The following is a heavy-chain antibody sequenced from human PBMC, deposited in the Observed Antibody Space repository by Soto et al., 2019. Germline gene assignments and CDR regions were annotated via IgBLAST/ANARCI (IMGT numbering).Heavy chain of an antibody. J-gene: IGHJ4*02. CDR1: GFTFSSYA. CDR3: ARDLDSSGFLDY. V-gene: IGHV3-30-3*01. CDR2: ISYDGSNK. Sequence: QVQLVESGGGVVQPGRSLRLSCAASGFTFSSYAMHWVRQAPGKGLEWVAVISYDGSNKYYADSVKGRFTISRDNSKNTLYLQMNRLRAEDTAVYYCARDLDSSGFLDYWGQGTLVTVSS. D-gene: IGHD3-22*01.